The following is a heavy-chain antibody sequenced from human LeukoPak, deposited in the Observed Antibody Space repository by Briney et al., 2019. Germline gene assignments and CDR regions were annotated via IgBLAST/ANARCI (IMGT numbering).Heavy chain of an antibody. D-gene: IGHD6-6*01. V-gene: IGHV3-30-3*01. Sequence: GGSLRLSCAASGFTFSSYAMHWVRQAPGKGLEWVAVISYDGSNKFYADSVKGRFTISRDNSKNTLYLQMNSLRAEGTAVYNCARDAFSSSSSSFPLDYWGQGTLVTVSS. CDR1: GFTFSSYA. CDR2: ISYDGSNK. J-gene: IGHJ4*02. CDR3: ARDAFSSSSSSFPLDY.